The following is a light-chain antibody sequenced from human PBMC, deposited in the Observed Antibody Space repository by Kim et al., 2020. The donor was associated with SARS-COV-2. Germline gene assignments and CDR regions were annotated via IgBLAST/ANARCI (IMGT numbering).Light chain of an antibody. CDR1: SSDVGGYNY. CDR2: DVS. CDR3: SSYISSSTFRV. V-gene: IGLV2-14*03. Sequence: QSALTQPASVSGSPGQSITITCTGTSSDVGGYNYFPRYQQHPGKAPKLMIYDVSKRPSGVSTRFSGSNSGNTASLTISGLRVEDEADYYCSSYISSSTFRVFGTGTKVTVL. J-gene: IGLJ1*01.